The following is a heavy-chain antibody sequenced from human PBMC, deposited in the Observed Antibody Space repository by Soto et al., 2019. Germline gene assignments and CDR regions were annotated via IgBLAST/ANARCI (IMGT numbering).Heavy chain of an antibody. V-gene: IGHV1-18*03. Sequence: QVHLVQSGVEVKTPGASVKVSCQASGYTFFSYDIRWVRQAPGQGLEWMGWISTYSGDTQYAQKFQGRVTMTTDTATTTAYLNLRSLRSDDMTAYYSARHHRHTTSEKWFDPWGQGTLVTVSS. CDR3: ARHHRHTTSEKWFDP. D-gene: IGHD1-1*01. CDR2: ISTYSGDT. J-gene: IGHJ5*02. CDR1: GYTFFSYD.